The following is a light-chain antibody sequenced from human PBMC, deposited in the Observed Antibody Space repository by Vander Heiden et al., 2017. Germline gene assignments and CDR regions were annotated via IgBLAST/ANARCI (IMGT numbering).Light chain of an antibody. CDR2: GAY. V-gene: IGKV3-15*01. Sequence: EIVMTQSPATLSVSPGERATLSCRASQSVSSNLAWYQQKPGQPPRLLIYGAYTRTTGIPARFSGSGSGTEFTLTISSLQSEDFAVYYCQQYNNWPPWTFGQGTKVEIK. J-gene: IGKJ1*01. CDR3: QQYNNWPPWT. CDR1: QSVSSN.